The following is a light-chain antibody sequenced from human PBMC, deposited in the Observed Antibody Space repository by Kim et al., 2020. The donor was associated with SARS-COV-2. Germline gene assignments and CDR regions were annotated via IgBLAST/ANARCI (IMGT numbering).Light chain of an antibody. Sequence: QSALTQPASVSGSPGQSITISCTGTSGDVGSYNVVSWHQQHPGKPPKLIFFDGSKRPSGVSNRFSGSKSGNTASLTISGLQTEDEADYYCCPYAGRTTWVFGGGTKLTVL. CDR2: DGS. V-gene: IGLV2-23*01. J-gene: IGLJ3*02. CDR3: CPYAGRTTWV. CDR1: SGDVGSYNV.